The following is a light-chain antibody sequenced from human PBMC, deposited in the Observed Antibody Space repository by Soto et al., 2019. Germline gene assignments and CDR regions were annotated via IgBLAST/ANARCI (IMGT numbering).Light chain of an antibody. CDR3: QQYHTWPA. J-gene: IGKJ4*02. Sequence: DIQMTQSPASLSASVGDRVTITCRASQIISSYFNWYQQKPGQAPKLLIYGAATRATGIPARFSGSGSGTDFTLTISSLQSEDFAVYFCQQYHTWPAFGRGTRVEIK. V-gene: IGKV1-39*01. CDR2: GAA. CDR1: QIISSY.